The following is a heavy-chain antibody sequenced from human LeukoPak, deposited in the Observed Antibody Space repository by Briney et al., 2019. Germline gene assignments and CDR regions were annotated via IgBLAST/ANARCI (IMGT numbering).Heavy chain of an antibody. CDR2: IYYSGYT. CDR3: ARDEGRGYSYGYVDY. D-gene: IGHD5-18*01. CDR1: GGSISSYY. J-gene: IGHJ4*02. Sequence: SETLSLTCTVSGGSISSYYWSWIRQPPGKGLEYIGYIYYSGYTNYNPSLKSRVTISVGTSKNQFSLKLSSVTAADTAVYYCARDEGRGYSYGYVDYWGQGTLVTVSS. V-gene: IGHV4-59*01.